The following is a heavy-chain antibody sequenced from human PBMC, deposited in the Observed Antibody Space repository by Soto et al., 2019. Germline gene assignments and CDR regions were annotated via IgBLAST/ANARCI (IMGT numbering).Heavy chain of an antibody. J-gene: IGHJ4*02. CDR1: TGSVNSDRYY. Sequence: QVQLQESGPGLVKPSETLSLTCSVSTGSVNSDRYYWSWVRQTPGKGLEYIGHIDSTGSANHNPSLRSRVTTPVDASRNRFSLHLSSVTPSDTAVYYCVSFALGSTWVRDYWGQGILVTVSS. CDR2: IDSTGSA. CDR3: VSFALGSTWVRDY. V-gene: IGHV4-61*01. D-gene: IGHD1-26*01.